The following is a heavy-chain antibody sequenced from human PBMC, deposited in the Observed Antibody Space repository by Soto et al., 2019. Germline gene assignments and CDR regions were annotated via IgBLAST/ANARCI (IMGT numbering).Heavy chain of an antibody. D-gene: IGHD3-3*01. V-gene: IGHV3-9*01. CDR1: GFTFDDHV. J-gene: IGHJ6*02. CDR3: ARSWSGSTSGRVDV. CDR2: INWDGYSI. Sequence: PGGSLRLSCVGSGFTFDDHVMHWVRQVPGKGLEWVGHINWDGYSIGYGDSVRGRFTISRDNAKNTLYLQMNSLRPEDTALYYCARSWSGSTSGRVDVWGRGTTVTVSS.